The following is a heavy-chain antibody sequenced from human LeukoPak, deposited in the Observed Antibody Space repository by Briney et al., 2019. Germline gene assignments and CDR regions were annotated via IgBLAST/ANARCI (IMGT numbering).Heavy chain of an antibody. CDR1: GFAFSSYA. J-gene: IGHJ4*02. V-gene: IGHV3-30-3*01. CDR3: ARDGARGATLQ. CDR2: ISYDGSNK. Sequence: PGGSLRLSCAASGFAFSSYAVHWVRQAPGKGLEWVAVISYDGSNKYYADSVKGRFTISRDNSKNTLYLQMSSLRAEDTAVYYCARDGARGATLQWGQGTLVTVSS. D-gene: IGHD1-26*01.